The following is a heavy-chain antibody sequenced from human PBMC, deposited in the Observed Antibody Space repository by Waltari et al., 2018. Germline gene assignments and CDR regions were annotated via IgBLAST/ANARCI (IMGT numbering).Heavy chain of an antibody. J-gene: IGHJ5*01. Sequence: SGHSITSDYYWAWLRQSPEKGLEWIGTIHHRGSAYYSPSLKSRVTLSVDTSKNQFYLRVTSLTAADTAMYFCARAEGVAAGGKAYNYFDSWGQGTLVTVSS. CDR3: ARAEGVAAGGKAYNYFDS. CDR1: GHSITSDYY. D-gene: IGHD6-13*01. CDR2: IHHRGSA. V-gene: IGHV4-38-2*02.